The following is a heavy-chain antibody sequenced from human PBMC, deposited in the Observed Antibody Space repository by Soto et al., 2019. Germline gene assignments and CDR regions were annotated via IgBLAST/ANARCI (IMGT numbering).Heavy chain of an antibody. D-gene: IGHD6-19*01. Sequence: QVQLQESGPGQVKPSETLSLTCTVSGGSISSYYWSWIQQPAGKGLEWIGRIYTSGSTNYNPSLKSRVTMSVDTSKYQCSLKLSSVTAADTAVYYCARDCSSDWYCSGADYWCQGTLITVSS. V-gene: IGHV4-4*07. CDR1: GGSISSYY. CDR2: IYTSGST. CDR3: ARDCSSDWYCSGADY. J-gene: IGHJ4*02.